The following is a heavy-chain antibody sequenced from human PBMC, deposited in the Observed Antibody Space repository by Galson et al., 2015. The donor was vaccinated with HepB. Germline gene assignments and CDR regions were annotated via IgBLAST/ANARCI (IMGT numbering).Heavy chain of an antibody. J-gene: IGHJ4*02. D-gene: IGHD5-18*01. V-gene: IGHV3-11*03. CDR2: ISSASSYT. Sequence: SLRLSCAASTFIFSTYSMNWVRQAPGKGLEWVSYISSASSYTSYADSVKGRFTISRDNAKNSLYLQMNSLRAEDTAVYYCAGRAGYSYGYGFDYWGQGTLVTVSS. CDR1: TFIFSTYS. CDR3: AGRAGYSYGYGFDY.